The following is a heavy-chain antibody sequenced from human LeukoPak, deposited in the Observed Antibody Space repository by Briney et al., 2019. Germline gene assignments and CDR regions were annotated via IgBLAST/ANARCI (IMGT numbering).Heavy chain of an antibody. J-gene: IGHJ4*02. V-gene: IGHV3-21*01. CDR2: ISSSSTYI. D-gene: IGHD4-23*01. CDR1: GFTFRNYA. CDR3: ARDTRTVVTRDFDY. Sequence: GGSLRLSCAASGFTFRNYAMNWVRQAPGKRLEWVSFISSSSTYIYYADSVKGRFTISRDNAKNSLYLQMNSLRAEDTAVYYCARDTRTVVTRDFDYWGQGTLVTVSS.